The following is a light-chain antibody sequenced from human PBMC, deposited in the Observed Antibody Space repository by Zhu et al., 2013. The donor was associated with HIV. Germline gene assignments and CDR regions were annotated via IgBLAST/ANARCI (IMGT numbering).Light chain of an antibody. CDR2: AAS. CDR3: HKYDTAPXT. Sequence: DNQMTQSPSSLSASVGDRVTITCRASQGISNSLAWYQQKPGKVPKLLIYAASTLQSGVPSRFSGSGSGTDFTLAISSLQAEDVATYYCHKYDTAPXTFGGGTKVEIK. CDR1: QGISNS. J-gene: IGKJ4*01. V-gene: IGKV1-27*01.